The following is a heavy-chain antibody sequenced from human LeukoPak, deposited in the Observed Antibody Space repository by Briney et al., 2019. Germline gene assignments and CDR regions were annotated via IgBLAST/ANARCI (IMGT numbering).Heavy chain of an antibody. CDR2: IYYSGST. D-gene: IGHD6-19*01. CDR1: GGSFSSYY. CDR3: ASSSSGWYKRAEYFQH. Sequence: SETLSLTCAVYGGSFSSYYWSWIRQPPGKGLEWIGYIYYSGSTNYNPSLKSRVTISVDTSKNQFSLKLSSVTAADTAVYYCASSSSGWYKRAEYFQHWGQGTLVTVSS. J-gene: IGHJ1*01. V-gene: IGHV4-59*01.